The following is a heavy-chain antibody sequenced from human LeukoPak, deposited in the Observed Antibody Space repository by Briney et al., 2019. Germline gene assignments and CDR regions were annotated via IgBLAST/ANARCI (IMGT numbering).Heavy chain of an antibody. V-gene: IGHV4-39*01. CDR1: GGSISSSGYY. CDR2: FYYTGAT. J-gene: IGHJ4*02. CDR3: ARQGVYISAQYALDY. D-gene: IGHD2-8*01. Sequence: PSETLSLTCIVSGGSISSSGYYWDWIRQPPGKGLEWIGNFYYTGATYYNPSLKSRVTMSVDTSKNQFSLNLSSVTAADSAMYYCARQGVYISAQYALDYWGQGTLVTVSS.